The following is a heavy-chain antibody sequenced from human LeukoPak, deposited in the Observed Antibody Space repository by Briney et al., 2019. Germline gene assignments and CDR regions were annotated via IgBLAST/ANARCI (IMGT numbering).Heavy chain of an antibody. D-gene: IGHD3-10*01. CDR2: ISSSSSTI. Sequence: PGGSLRLSCADSGFTLSSYSMNWGRHAPGKGLEWVSYISSSSSTIYYADSVKGRLTIPRDNAKNSLYMQMNSLRAEDTAVYYCARVCRLVRSGSYYNHHYYYYGMDVWGQGTTVTVSS. V-gene: IGHV3-48*01. CDR3: ARVCRLVRSGSYYNHHYYYYGMDV. J-gene: IGHJ6*02. CDR1: GFTLSSYS.